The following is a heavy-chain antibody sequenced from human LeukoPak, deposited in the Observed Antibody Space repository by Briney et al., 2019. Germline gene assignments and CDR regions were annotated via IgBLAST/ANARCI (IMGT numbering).Heavy chain of an antibody. J-gene: IGHJ6*03. CDR2: IIRIFGTA. CDR3: AREGIAAAGNHYYYYYMDV. Sequence: SVKVSCKASGGTFSSYAISWVRQAPGQGLEWMGGIIRIFGTANYAQKFQGRVTITTDESTSTAYMELSSLRSEDTAVYYCAREGIAAAGNHYYYYYMDVWGKGTTVTVSS. CDR1: GGTFSSYA. V-gene: IGHV1-69*05. D-gene: IGHD6-13*01.